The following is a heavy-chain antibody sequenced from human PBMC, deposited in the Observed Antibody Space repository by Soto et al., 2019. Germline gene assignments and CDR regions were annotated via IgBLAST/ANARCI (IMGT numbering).Heavy chain of an antibody. CDR2: IIPIFGTA. CDR1: GGTFSSYA. J-gene: IGHJ4*02. V-gene: IGHV1-69*12. Sequence: QVQLVQSGAEVKKPGSSVKVSCKASGGTFSSYAISWVRQAPGQGLEWMGGIIPIFGTANYARKFQGRVTITADESTSTAYLELSSLRSEDTAVYYSALSRLAMGDRGYYFDYWGQGTLVTVSS. CDR3: ALSRLAMGDRGYYFDY. D-gene: IGHD2-2*01.